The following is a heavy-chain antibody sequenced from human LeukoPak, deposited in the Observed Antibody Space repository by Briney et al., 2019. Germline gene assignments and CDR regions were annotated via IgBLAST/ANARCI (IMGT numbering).Heavy chain of an antibody. D-gene: IGHD2-2*01. CDR1: GFTFSSYG. J-gene: IGHJ3*02. CDR2: IWYDGSNK. CDR3: ARDSDIVVVPAAMHGAFDI. V-gene: IGHV3-33*01. Sequence: GGSLRLSCAASGFTFSSYGMHWVRQAPGKGLEWVAVIWYDGSNKYYADSVKGRFTISRDNSKNTLYLQMNSLRAEDTAVYYYARDSDIVVVPAAMHGAFDIWGQGTMVTVSS.